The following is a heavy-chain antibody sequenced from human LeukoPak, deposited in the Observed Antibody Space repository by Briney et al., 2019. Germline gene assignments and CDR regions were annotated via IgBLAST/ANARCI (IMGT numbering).Heavy chain of an antibody. CDR3: AKDWMAVADSYYFDY. CDR2: ISGSGGST. CDR1: GFTFSSYA. J-gene: IGHJ4*02. V-gene: IGHV3-23*01. Sequence: GGSLRLSCAAPGFTFSSYAMSWVRQAPGKGLEWASAISGSGGSTYYADSVKGRFTISRDNSKNTLYLQMNSLRAEDTAVYYCAKDWMAVADSYYFDYWGQGTLVTVSS. D-gene: IGHD6-19*01.